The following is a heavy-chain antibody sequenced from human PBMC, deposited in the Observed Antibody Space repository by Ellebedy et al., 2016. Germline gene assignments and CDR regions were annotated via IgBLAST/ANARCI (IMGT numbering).Heavy chain of an antibody. J-gene: IGHJ4*02. CDR3: ARVELQQLVGNGFDY. CDR1: GYSFTSYW. CDR2: IYPGDSDT. V-gene: IGHV5-51*01. D-gene: IGHD6-13*01. Sequence: GESLKISCKGSGYSFTSYWIGWVRQMPGKGLEWMGIIYPGDSDTRYSPSFQGQVTISADKSISTAYLQWSSLKASDTAMYYCARVELQQLVGNGFDYWGQGTLVTVSS.